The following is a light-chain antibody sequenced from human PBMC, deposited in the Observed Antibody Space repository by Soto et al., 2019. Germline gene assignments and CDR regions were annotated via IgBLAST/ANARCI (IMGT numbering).Light chain of an antibody. V-gene: IGKV3-20*01. Sequence: EIVLTQSPGTLSLSPGERAALSCRASQSVSGGSLAWYQQRPGQAPRLLIYGASSRATGITDRFSGSGSGTDFTLTITRLEPEDFAVYYCQQYGSSPRTFGQGTKVEIK. J-gene: IGKJ1*01. CDR1: QSVSGGS. CDR2: GAS. CDR3: QQYGSSPRT.